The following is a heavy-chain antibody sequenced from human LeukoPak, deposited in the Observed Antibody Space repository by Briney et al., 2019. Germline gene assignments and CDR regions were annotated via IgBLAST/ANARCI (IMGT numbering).Heavy chain of an antibody. J-gene: IGHJ5*02. CDR1: GFTFSSYA. D-gene: IGHD4-11*01. CDR2: ISGSGGST. CDR3: AKSLGYHSNYECGFDP. Sequence: PGGSLTLSCAASGFTFSSYAMSWVRQAPGKGLEWVSAISGSGGSTYYADSVKGRFTISRDNSKNTLYLQMNSLRAEDTAVYYCAKSLGYHSNYECGFDPWGQGTLVTVSS. V-gene: IGHV3-23*01.